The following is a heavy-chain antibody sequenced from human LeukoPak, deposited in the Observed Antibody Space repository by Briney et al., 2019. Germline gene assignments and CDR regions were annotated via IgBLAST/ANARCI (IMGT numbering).Heavy chain of an antibody. V-gene: IGHV3-48*03. J-gene: IGHJ4*02. D-gene: IGHD3-10*01. CDR1: GFTFSSYE. CDR2: ISSSGSTI. Sequence: GGSLRLSCAASGFTFSSYEMNWVRQAPGKGLEWVSYISSSGSTIYYADSVKGRFTISRDNAKNSLYLQMNSLRAEDTAVYYCARDLPYGSGSYSVNFDYWGQGTLVTVSS. CDR3: ARDLPYGSGSYSVNFDY.